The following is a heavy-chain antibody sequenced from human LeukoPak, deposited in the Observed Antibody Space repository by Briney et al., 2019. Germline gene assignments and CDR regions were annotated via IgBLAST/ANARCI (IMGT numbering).Heavy chain of an antibody. CDR2: ISGSSGTI. V-gene: IGHV3-48*02. J-gene: IGHJ6*02. Sequence: GGSLRLSCAASGFTFSAYSMNWVRRAPGKGLEWVSYISGSSGTIYYADSVKGRFTVPRDNAKNSLYLQMNSLRDEDTAVFYCARDGNGLAVWGQGTTVTVSS. CDR3: ARDGNGLAV. CDR1: GFTFSAYS.